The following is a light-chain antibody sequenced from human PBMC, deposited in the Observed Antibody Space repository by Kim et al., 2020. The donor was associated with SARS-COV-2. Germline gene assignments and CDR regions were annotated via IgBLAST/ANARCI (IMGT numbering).Light chain of an antibody. CDR3: QQLYASPLT. V-gene: IGKV1-9*01. Sequence: SASVGDRVTITCRASQGIGGYLAWYQQKPGTAPKLLIYVASTLQSGVPSRFSGSGSESDFSLTINGLQPEDFATYFCQQLYASPLTFGGGTKLEIK. J-gene: IGKJ4*01. CDR1: QGIGGY. CDR2: VAS.